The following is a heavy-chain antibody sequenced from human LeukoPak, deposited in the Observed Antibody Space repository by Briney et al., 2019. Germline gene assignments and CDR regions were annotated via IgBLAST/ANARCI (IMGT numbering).Heavy chain of an antibody. CDR3: ATHYGSGSYQETNYFDY. CDR2: ISGSGGST. J-gene: IGHJ4*02. D-gene: IGHD3-10*01. CDR1: GFTFSSYA. Sequence: QPGGSLRLSCAASGFTFSSYAMSWVRQAPGKGLEWVSAISGSGGSTYYADSVKGRFTISRDNSKNTLYLQMNSLRAEDTAVYYCATHYGSGSYQETNYFDYWGQGTLVTVSS. V-gene: IGHV3-23*01.